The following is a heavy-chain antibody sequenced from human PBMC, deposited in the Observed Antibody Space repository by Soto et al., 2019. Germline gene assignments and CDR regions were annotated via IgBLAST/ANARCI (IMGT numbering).Heavy chain of an antibody. CDR2: INAGNGNT. J-gene: IGHJ6*02. V-gene: IGHV1-3*01. Sequence: GSVKGCCKASGYTFTSYSMHCVRQATGQRLEWMGWINAGNGNTKYSQKFQGRVTITRDTSASTAYMELSSLRSEDTAVYYCARCSMGMGGVVYASHYYYGMDVWGQGTTVTGSS. CDR1: GYTFTSYS. CDR3: ARCSMGMGGVVYASHYYYGMDV. D-gene: IGHD2-8*02.